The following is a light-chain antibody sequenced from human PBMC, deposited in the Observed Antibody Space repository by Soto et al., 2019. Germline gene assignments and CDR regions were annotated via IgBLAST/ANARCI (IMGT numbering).Light chain of an antibody. J-gene: IGKJ1*01. CDR3: QQSYSSPWT. Sequence: DIQMTQSPSSLSASVGDRVTITCQTSQSINTYLNWYQQKPGKAPKLLIYKASSLESGVPSRFSGSGSGTEFTLTISSLHPEDFATYYCQQSYSSPWTFGPGTKVDIK. CDR2: KAS. CDR1: QSINTY. V-gene: IGKV1-39*01.